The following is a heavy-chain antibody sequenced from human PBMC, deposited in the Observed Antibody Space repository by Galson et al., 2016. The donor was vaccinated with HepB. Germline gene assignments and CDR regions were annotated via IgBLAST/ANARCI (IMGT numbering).Heavy chain of an antibody. J-gene: IGHJ4*02. CDR1: NYG. V-gene: IGHV1-18*01. Sequence: NYGISWVRQAPGQRLEWMGWIRAYNGNTNYPQKLRGRITMTTDTSTSTAYMELRSLKSDDTAVYYCARDFAYYSESSALGGYWGQGTLVTVSS. CDR2: IRAYNGNT. CDR3: ARDFAYYSESSALGGY. D-gene: IGHD3-22*01.